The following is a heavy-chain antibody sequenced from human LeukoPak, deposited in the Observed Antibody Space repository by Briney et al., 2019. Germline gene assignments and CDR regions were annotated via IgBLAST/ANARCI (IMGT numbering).Heavy chain of an antibody. CDR3: ASDAPGLLGY. V-gene: IGHV4-38-2*02. CDR1: GYSISSGYY. CDR2: IHHTGSP. Sequence: SETLSLTCTVSGYSISSGYYWGWIRQPPGKGLEWIGNIHHTGSPYNNPSLKSRVTISVDTSENQFSLKLNSVTAADTAVYFCASDAPGLLGYWGQGTLVTVSS. D-gene: IGHD2-15*01. J-gene: IGHJ4*02.